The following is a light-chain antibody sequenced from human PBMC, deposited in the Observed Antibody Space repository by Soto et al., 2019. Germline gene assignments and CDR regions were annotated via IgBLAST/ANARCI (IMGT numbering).Light chain of an antibody. CDR3: CSYTTSNTFV. CDR1: SSDVGAYNY. J-gene: IGLJ1*01. V-gene: IGLV2-14*01. CDR2: HVT. Sequence: QSALTQPASVSGSLGQSITISCSGTSSDVGAYNYVSWYQQYPVKAPKLMIYHVTDRPSGVSNRFSGSKSGNTASLTISGLQAEDEADYYCCSYTTSNTFVFGTGTKLTVL.